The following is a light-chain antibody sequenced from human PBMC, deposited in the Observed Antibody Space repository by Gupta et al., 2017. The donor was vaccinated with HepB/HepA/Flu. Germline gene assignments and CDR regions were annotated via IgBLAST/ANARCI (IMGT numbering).Light chain of an antibody. J-gene: IGKJ2*04. V-gene: IGKV3-15*01. CDR1: KSVSST. CDR3: QQYKDWSPSS. CDR2: CAS. Sequence: EIVMTQSPATLSVSPGERATLSCRASKSVSSTLAWYQHKPGQAPRILIYCASTRSNGIPARFSGSGCGTEFTLTISSLQSEDSAVYYCQQYKDWSPSSFGQGTKLEIK.